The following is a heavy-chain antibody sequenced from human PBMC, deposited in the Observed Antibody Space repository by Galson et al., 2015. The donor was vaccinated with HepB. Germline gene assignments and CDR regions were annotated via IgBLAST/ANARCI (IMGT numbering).Heavy chain of an antibody. V-gene: IGHV3-30*18. Sequence: SLRLSCAASGFSFRSYGMHWVRQAPGKGLEWVALILYDGSQKYYGDSVKGRFTISRDDSKNTLHLQMNSLRTEDTAVYFCAKIMRRGPLVRGIIPDLWGQGTLVTVSS. D-gene: IGHD3-10*01. CDR2: ILYDGSQK. J-gene: IGHJ5*02. CDR1: GFSFRSYG. CDR3: AKIMRRGPLVRGIIPDL.